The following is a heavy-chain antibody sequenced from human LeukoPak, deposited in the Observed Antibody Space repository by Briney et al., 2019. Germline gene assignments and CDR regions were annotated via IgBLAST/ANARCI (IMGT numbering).Heavy chain of an antibody. J-gene: IGHJ5*02. CDR1: GGSISSGDYY. CDR3: ARAWSHGDYLNWFDP. Sequence: SETLSLTCTVSGGSISSGDYYWSWIRQPPGKGLEWIGYIYYSGSTYYNPSLKSRVTISVDTSKNQFSLKLSSVTAADTAVYYCARAWSHGDYLNWFDPWGQGTLVTVSS. D-gene: IGHD4-17*01. V-gene: IGHV4-30-4*01. CDR2: IYYSGST.